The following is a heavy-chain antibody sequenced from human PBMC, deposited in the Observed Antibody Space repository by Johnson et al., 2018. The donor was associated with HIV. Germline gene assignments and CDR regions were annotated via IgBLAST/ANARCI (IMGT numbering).Heavy chain of an antibody. V-gene: IGHV3-30*04. J-gene: IGHJ3*02. CDR1: AFSFSGYA. CDR3: AKDVNEWVAWIQLWAPAFDI. CDR2: VSYDGSNK. Sequence: QVLLVESGGGVVQPGRSLRLSCTSAFSFSGYAMHWVRQAPGKGLEWVAVVSYDGSNKYYADSVKGRFTISRDNSKNTVYLQMNSLRAEDTAVYYCAKDVNEWVAWIQLWAPAFDIWGQGTMVTVSS. D-gene: IGHD5-18*01.